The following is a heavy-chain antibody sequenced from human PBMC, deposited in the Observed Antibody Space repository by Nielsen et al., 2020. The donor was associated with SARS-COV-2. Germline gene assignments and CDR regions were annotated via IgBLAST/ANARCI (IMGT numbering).Heavy chain of an antibody. V-gene: IGHV5-51*01. D-gene: IGHD6-19*01. Sequence: GESLKISCKGSGYSFSSYWIAWVRLMPGKGLEWMGTIYPRDSDTIYSPSFQGQVTISVDNSVSTAYLQWSSLKASDTAMYFCARQQSSGWSDFHYWGQGTLVTVSS. CDR1: GYSFSSYW. CDR3: ARQQSSGWSDFHY. CDR2: IYPRDSDT. J-gene: IGHJ4*02.